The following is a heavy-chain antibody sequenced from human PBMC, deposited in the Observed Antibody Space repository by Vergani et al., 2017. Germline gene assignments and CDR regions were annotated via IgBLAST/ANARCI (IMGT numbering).Heavy chain of an antibody. CDR2: INHSGST. V-gene: IGHV4-34*01. Sequence: QVQLQQWGAGLLKPSETLSLTCAVYGGSFSGYYWSWIRQPPGKGLEWIGEINHSGSTNYNPSLKSRVTISVDTSKNQFSLKLSSVTAADTAVYYCARGIRPSGYSYAHGRSFDYWGQGTLVTVSS. CDR1: GGSFSGYY. D-gene: IGHD5-18*01. J-gene: IGHJ4*02. CDR3: ARGIRPSGYSYAHGRSFDY.